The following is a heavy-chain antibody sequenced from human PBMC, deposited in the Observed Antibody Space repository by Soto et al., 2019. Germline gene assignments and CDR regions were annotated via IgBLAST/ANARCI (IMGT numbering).Heavy chain of an antibody. D-gene: IGHD5-18*01. Sequence: QVQLQESGPGLVKPSGTLSVTCAVSGGSISSSNWWNWVRQPPGKGLEWLGEIYHSGSTNYNPSLRRRVTISLDKSKNQFSLRVKSVTAADTAEYYCARAWPSVDSYGSGVMHVWGQGTTSTVSS. CDR2: IYHSGST. CDR1: GGSISSSNW. J-gene: IGHJ6*02. CDR3: ARAWPSVDSYGSGVMHV. V-gene: IGHV4-4*02.